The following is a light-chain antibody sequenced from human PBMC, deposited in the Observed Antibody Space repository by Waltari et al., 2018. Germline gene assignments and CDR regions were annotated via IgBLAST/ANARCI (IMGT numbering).Light chain of an antibody. J-gene: IGKJ2*01. CDR2: GSS. V-gene: IGKV3-20*01. CDR1: QSVSSNY. Sequence: IGLTQSPGTLSLSPGERATLSCSASQSVSSNYLAWYKQKPGQAPMLLIHGSSSRATGIPDRFSGSGAGTDFTLTISRLEPEDFAVYYCQQYGRSWNTFGQGTKLEIK. CDR3: QQYGRSWNT.